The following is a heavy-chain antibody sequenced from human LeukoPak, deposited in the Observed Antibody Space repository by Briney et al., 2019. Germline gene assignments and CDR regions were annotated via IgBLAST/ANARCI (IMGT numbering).Heavy chain of an antibody. CDR3: ARDLSWPHNWYFDL. J-gene: IGHJ2*01. CDR1: GFTFPSYG. V-gene: IGHV3-33*01. CDR2: IWYDGSNK. Sequence: GRSLTLSCAGSGFTFPSYGMHWVRQAPGKGLEWVAVIWYDGSNKYYADSVKGRFTISRDNSKNTLYLQMNSLRAEDTAVYYCARDLSWPHNWYFDLWGRGTLVTVSS.